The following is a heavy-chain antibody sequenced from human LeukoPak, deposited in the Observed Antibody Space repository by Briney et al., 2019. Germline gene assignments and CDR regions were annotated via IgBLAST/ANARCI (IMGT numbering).Heavy chain of an antibody. V-gene: IGHV4-61*01. D-gene: IGHD3-10*01. CDR2: FYYTGST. CDR1: VGSVNSGSYY. CDR3: ATSPMVRGIYQFDY. Sequence: SETLSLTCTVSVGSVNSGSYYWSWIRQPPGKGLEWFGYFYYTGSTHYNPSLKSRVTISVDTSKNQLSLKVTSVTAADTAIYYCATSPMVRGIYQFDYWGQGTLVTVSS. J-gene: IGHJ4*02.